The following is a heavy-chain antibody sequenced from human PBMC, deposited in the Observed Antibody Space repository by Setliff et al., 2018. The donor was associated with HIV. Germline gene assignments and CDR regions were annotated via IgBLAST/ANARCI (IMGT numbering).Heavy chain of an antibody. CDR3: ARGHHFYWYFDL. V-gene: IGHV1-18*04. Sequence: ASVKVSCKASGYTFSDYYLHWVRQAPGQGLEWVGWISVYNGQTLYAQKVQDRITVTMDIPKDTAYMELRGLTPDDTAVYYCARGHHFYWYFDLWGPGTLVTVSS. CDR2: ISVYNGQT. J-gene: IGHJ2*01. CDR1: GYTFSDYY.